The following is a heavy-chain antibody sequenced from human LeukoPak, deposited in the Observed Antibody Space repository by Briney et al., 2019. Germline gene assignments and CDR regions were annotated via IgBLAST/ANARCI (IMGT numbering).Heavy chain of an antibody. V-gene: IGHV3-23*01. CDR2: VSSIGGGT. Sequence: SGGSLRLSCAASGFTFSSFAMSWVRQAPGKGLEWVSTVSSIGGGTSYTDSVRGRFTISRDNSNNTLYLQMNSLRAEDTAVYYCARYDGGSGPFDYWGQGTLVTVSS. CDR3: ARYDGGSGPFDY. D-gene: IGHD3-10*01. J-gene: IGHJ4*02. CDR1: GFTFSSFA.